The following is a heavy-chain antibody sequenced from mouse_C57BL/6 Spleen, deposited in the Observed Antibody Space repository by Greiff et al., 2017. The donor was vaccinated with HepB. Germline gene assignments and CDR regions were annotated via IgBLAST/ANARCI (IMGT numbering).Heavy chain of an antibody. V-gene: IGHV1-4*01. CDR2: INPSSGYT. CDR1: GYTFTSYT. CDR3: ARRSGGTDYAMDY. J-gene: IGHJ4*01. Sequence: VQLQESGAELARPGASVKMSCKASGYTFTSYTMHWVKQRPGQGLEWIGYINPSSGYTKYNQKFKDKATLTADKSSSTAYMQLSSLTSEDSAVYYCARRSGGTDYAMDYWGQGTSVTVSS. D-gene: IGHD3-2*02.